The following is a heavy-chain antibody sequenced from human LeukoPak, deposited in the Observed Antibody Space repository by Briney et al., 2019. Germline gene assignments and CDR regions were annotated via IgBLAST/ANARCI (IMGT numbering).Heavy chain of an antibody. D-gene: IGHD2-21*02. J-gene: IGHJ4*02. Sequence: ASVKVSCTVSGYTLTELSMHWVRQAPGKGLEWMGGFDPEDGETIYAQKFQGRVTMTEDTSTDTAYMELSSLRSEDTAVYYCATDIWAVVTAPPDYWGQGTLVTVSS. CDR1: GYTLTELS. CDR3: ATDIWAVVTAPPDY. V-gene: IGHV1-24*01. CDR2: FDPEDGET.